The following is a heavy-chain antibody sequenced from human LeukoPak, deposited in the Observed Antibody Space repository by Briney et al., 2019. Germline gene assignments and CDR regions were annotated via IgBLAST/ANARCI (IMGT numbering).Heavy chain of an antibody. J-gene: IGHJ4*02. V-gene: IGHV3-23*01. Sequence: GGSLRLSCAASGFAFSSYAMSWVRQAPGKGLEWVSAISGSGGSTYYADSVKGRFTISRDNSKSTLYLQMNSLRAEDTAVYYCAKVRSSSGFDYWGQGTLVTVSS. D-gene: IGHD6-6*01. CDR3: AKVRSSSGFDY. CDR1: GFAFSSYA. CDR2: ISGSGGST.